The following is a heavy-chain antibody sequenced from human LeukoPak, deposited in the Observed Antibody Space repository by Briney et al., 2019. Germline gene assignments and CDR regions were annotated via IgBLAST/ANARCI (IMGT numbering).Heavy chain of an antibody. D-gene: IGHD3-10*01. Sequence: SQTLSLTCAISGDSVSSNSAAWNWIRQSPSRGLEWLGRTYYRSKWYNDYAVSVKSRITINPDISKNQFSLQLNSVTPEDTAVYYCAKAGLKKSIYYYGSGSYGHYYYMDVWGKGTTVTISS. V-gene: IGHV6-1*01. J-gene: IGHJ6*03. CDR2: TYYRSKWYN. CDR3: AKAGLKKSIYYYGSGSYGHYYYMDV. CDR1: GDSVSSNSAA.